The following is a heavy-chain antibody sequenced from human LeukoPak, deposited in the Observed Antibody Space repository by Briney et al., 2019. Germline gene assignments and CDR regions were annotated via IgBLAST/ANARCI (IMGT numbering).Heavy chain of an antibody. CDR1: GFTFNIYT. D-gene: IGHD2-15*01. V-gene: IGHV3-21*01. J-gene: IGHJ3*02. CDR3: ARETYCSGGSCYSQDAFDI. Sequence: PGGSLRLSCAASGFTFNIYTMTWVRQAPGKGLEWVSSIGSSSRYIYYADSVKGRFTISRDNAKNSLYLQMNSLRAEDTAVYYCARETYCSGGSCYSQDAFDIWGQGTMVTVSS. CDR2: IGSSSRYI.